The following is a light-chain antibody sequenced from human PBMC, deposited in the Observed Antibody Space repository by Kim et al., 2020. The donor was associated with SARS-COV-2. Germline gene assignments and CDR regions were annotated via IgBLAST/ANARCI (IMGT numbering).Light chain of an antibody. Sequence: PITVSCTVTSSDVGNDNLFSWYRQHPGEAPQLLIYEVSKRPAGVSTRFSGSKSANTASLTISGLQVEDEADYHCSSYAGSSTMVFGGGTKVTVL. V-gene: IGLV2-23*02. J-gene: IGLJ3*02. CDR2: EVS. CDR3: SSYAGSSTMV. CDR1: SSDVGNDNL.